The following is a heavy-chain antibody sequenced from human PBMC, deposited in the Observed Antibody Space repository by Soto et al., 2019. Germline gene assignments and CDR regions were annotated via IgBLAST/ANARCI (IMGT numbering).Heavy chain of an antibody. CDR3: ARDPMVRGVMEGYYYGMDV. J-gene: IGHJ6*02. CDR1: GFTFSSYS. V-gene: IGHV3-48*02. CDR2: ISSSSSTI. D-gene: IGHD3-10*01. Sequence: GGSLRLSCAASGFTFSSYSMNWVRQAPGKGLEWVSYISSSSSTIYYADSVKGRFTISRDNAKNSLYLQMNSLRDEDTAVYYCARDPMVRGVMEGYYYGMDVWGQGTTVTVSS.